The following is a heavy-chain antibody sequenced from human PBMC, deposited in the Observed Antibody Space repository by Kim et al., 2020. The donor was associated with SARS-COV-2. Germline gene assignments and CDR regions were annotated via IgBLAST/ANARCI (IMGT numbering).Heavy chain of an antibody. J-gene: IGHJ4*02. D-gene: IGHD5-18*01. Sequence: ADSVKGRFNIARDNSKNTLYLQMDSLRPEDTAVYYCSKQISAVTWELDYWGQGALVTVSS. CDR3: SKQISAVTWELDY. V-gene: IGHV3-30*02.